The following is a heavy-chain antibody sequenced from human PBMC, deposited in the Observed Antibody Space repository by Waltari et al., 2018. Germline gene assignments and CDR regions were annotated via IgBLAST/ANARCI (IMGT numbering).Heavy chain of an antibody. CDR1: GGSLSGYP. Sequence: QVQLQQWGAGLLKPSETLSLTCDVSGGSLSGYPWTWIRQPPGKGLEWIGEINGSGRTTYNPSLESRVTVSIDTANNQFSLRVRSVTAADTAVYYWARVFGYYYYYMDGWGKGTTVTISS. CDR2: INGSGRT. J-gene: IGHJ6*03. V-gene: IGHV4-34*02. D-gene: IGHD3-3*01. CDR3: ARVFGYYYYYMDG.